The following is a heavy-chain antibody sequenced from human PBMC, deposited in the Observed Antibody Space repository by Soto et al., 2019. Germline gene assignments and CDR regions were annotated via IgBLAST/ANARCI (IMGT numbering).Heavy chain of an antibody. CDR2: INPSGGST. CDR3: ARDWGSSGWYVGGY. V-gene: IGHV1-46*01. CDR1: GYTFTSYY. Sequence: QVQLVQSGAEVKKPGASVKVSCKASGYTFTSYYMHWVRQAPGQGLEWMGIINPSGGSTSYAQKCQGRVTXXRXTXXSTVYMELSSLRSEDTAVYYCARDWGSSGWYVGGYWGQGTLVTVSS. D-gene: IGHD6-19*01. J-gene: IGHJ4*02.